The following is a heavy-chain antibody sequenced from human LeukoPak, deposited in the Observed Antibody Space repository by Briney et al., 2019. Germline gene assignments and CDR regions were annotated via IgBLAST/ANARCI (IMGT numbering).Heavy chain of an antibody. CDR2: IYYSGST. D-gene: IGHD2-2*03. V-gene: IGHV4-39*01. Sequence: SETLSLTCTVSGGSISSSSYYWGWIRQPPGKGLEWIGSIYYSGSTYYNPSLKSRVTISVDTSKNQFSLKLSSVTAADTAVYYCASPGYCSSTSCFNFGYWGQGTLVTVSS. CDR1: GGSISSSSYY. CDR3: ASPGYCSSTSCFNFGY. J-gene: IGHJ4*02.